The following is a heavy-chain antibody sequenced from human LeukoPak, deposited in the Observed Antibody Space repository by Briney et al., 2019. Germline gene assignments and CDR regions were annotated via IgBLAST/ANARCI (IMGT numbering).Heavy chain of an antibody. CDR2: IYYSGST. CDR1: GGSISSGGYY. V-gene: IGHV4-31*03. J-gene: IGHJ5*02. D-gene: IGHD2-2*01. Sequence: SQTLSLTCTVSGGSISSGGYYWSWIRQHPGKGLEWIGYIYYSGSTNYNPSLKSRVTISVDTSKNQFSLKLSSVTAADTAVYYCARRYCSSTSCHRFDPWGQGTLVTVSS. CDR3: ARRYCSSTSCHRFDP.